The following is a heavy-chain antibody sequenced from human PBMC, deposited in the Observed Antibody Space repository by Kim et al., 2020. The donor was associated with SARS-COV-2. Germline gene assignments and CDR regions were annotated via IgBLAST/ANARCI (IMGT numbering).Heavy chain of an antibody. D-gene: IGHD3-9*01. CDR2: ISTSSSFI. Sequence: GGSLRLSCAASGFTFSSYSMSWVRQAPGKGLEWVSSISTSSSFIYYADSVKGRFTISRDNAGNSLYLQMNSLRAEDTAVYYCARDLKVPPATNWGNGTLV. CDR1: GFTFSSYS. V-gene: IGHV3-21*01. J-gene: IGHJ4*01. CDR3: ARDLKVPPATN.